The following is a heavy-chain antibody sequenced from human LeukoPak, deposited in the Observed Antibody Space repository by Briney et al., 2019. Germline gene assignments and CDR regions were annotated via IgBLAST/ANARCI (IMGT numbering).Heavy chain of an antibody. J-gene: IGHJ3*02. V-gene: IGHV4-59*01. CDR1: GGSISIYY. D-gene: IGHD1-14*01. CDR2: IYYSGST. CDR3: ARAMGGPGPFDI. Sequence: NPSETLSLTCTVSGGSISIYYWSWIRQPPGKGLEWIGYIYYSGSTNYNPSLKSRVTISVDTSKNQFSLKLSSVTAADTAVYYCARAMGGPGPFDIWGQGTMVTVSS.